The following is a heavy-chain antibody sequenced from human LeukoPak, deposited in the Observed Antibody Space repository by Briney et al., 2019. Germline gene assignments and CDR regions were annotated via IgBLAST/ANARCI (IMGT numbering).Heavy chain of an antibody. D-gene: IGHD6-19*01. J-gene: IGHJ4*02. Sequence: GVSLRLSCAASRFSFSSYWMSWVRKAPGNGLEWVANIKEDGSEKYYVDSVKGRFTISRDNAKSSLYLQMNSLRVEDTAVYFCASGIAVDGGYFDYWGQGTLVTVSS. CDR3: ASGIAVDGGYFDY. V-gene: IGHV3-7*01. CDR1: RFSFSSYW. CDR2: IKEDGSEK.